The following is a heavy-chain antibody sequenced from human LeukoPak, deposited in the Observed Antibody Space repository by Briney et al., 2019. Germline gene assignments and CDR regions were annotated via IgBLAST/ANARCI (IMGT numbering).Heavy chain of an antibody. CDR1: GFTFSSNG. V-gene: IGHV3-48*01. D-gene: IGHD3-22*01. J-gene: IGHJ3*02. CDR3: ARDRPDHPFGYYDSSGYLTHDI. CDR2: ISSSSSTI. Sequence: PGGSLRLSCAASGFTFSSNGMSWVRQAPGKGLEWVSYISSSSSTIYYADSVEGRFTISRDNAKNSLCLQMNSLRAEDTAVYYCARDRPDHPFGYYDSSGYLTHDIWGQGTMVTVSS.